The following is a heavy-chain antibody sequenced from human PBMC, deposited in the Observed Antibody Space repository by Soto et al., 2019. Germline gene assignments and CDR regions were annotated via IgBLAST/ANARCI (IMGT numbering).Heavy chain of an antibody. CDR1: DGSIRSGGYY. Sequence: PLETLSLTCTVPDGSIRSGGYYWTWIRQHPGKGLEWIGYIYYSGSTYYNPSLKSRVTISVDTSKNQFSLKLSSVAAADTAVYYCARAGSSWYGYWFDPWGQGTLVTVSS. CDR3: ARAGSSWYGYWFDP. CDR2: IYYSGST. D-gene: IGHD6-13*01. V-gene: IGHV4-31*03. J-gene: IGHJ5*02.